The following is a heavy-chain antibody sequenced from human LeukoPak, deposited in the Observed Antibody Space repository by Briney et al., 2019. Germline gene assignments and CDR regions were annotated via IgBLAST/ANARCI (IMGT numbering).Heavy chain of an antibody. V-gene: IGHV4-59*12. D-gene: IGHD3-3*01. CDR2: IYYSGDT. Sequence: TTSETLSLTCTVSGGSMRSYYWSWIRQPPGKGLEWIGYIYYSGDTNYNPSLKSRVTISVDTSKNQFSLKLSSVTAADTAVYYCARDKYYDFWSGYYSAYYGMDVWGQGTTVTVSS. J-gene: IGHJ6*02. CDR1: GGSMRSYY. CDR3: ARDKYYDFWSGYYSAYYGMDV.